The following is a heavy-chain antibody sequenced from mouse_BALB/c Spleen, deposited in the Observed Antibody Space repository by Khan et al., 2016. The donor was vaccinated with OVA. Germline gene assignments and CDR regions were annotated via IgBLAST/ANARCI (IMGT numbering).Heavy chain of an antibody. CDR1: GYTFTTYW. J-gene: IGHJ3*01. CDR2: INPSTGYT. CDR3: TRGGLYGISAD. Sequence: VQLVESGAELAKPGASVKMSCKASGYTFTTYWMHWIKQRPGQGLEWIGYINPSTGYTKYSQKFKDKATLTADKSSSTAYMQLSSLTSEDSAIYYCTRGGLYGISADWGQGTLVTVS. V-gene: IGHV1-7*01. D-gene: IGHD1-1*01.